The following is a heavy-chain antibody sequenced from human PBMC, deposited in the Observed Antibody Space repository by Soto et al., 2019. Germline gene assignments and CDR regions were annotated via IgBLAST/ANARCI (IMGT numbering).Heavy chain of an antibody. CDR3: ARERITIFGVVISRYMDV. Sequence: GGSLRLSCAASGFTFSSYWMSWVRQAPGKGLEWVANIKQDGSEKYYVDSVKGRFAISRDNAKNSLYLQMNSLGAEDTAVYYCARERITIFGVVISRYMDVWGKGTTVTVSS. D-gene: IGHD3-3*01. CDR2: IKQDGSEK. V-gene: IGHV3-7*01. J-gene: IGHJ6*03. CDR1: GFTFSSYW.